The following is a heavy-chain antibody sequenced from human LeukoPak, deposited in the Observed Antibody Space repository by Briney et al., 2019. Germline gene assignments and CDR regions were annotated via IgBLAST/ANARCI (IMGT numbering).Heavy chain of an antibody. CDR1: GFTFSSYW. Sequence: GGSLGLSCAASGFTFSSYWMSWVRQAPGKGLEWVANIKQDGSEKYYVDSLKGRFTVSRDNAKNSLSLQMNSLRAEDTAVYYCARGAYLFNYWGQGTLLTVSS. V-gene: IGHV3-7*01. J-gene: IGHJ4*02. CDR3: ARGAYLFNY. D-gene: IGHD3-16*01. CDR2: IKQDGSEK.